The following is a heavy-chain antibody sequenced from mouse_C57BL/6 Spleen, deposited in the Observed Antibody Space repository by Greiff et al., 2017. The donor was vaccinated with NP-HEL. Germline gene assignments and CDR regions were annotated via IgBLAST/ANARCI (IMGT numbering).Heavy chain of an antibody. CDR3: TKGFAY. CDR1: GYTFTDYE. Sequence: QVQLKESGAELVRPGASVTLSCKASGYTFTDYEMHWVKQTPVHGLEWIGAIDPETGGTAYNQKFKGKAILTADKSSSTAYMELRSLTSEASAVYYCTKGFAYWGQGTLVTVSA. J-gene: IGHJ3*01. V-gene: IGHV1-15*01. CDR2: IDPETGGT.